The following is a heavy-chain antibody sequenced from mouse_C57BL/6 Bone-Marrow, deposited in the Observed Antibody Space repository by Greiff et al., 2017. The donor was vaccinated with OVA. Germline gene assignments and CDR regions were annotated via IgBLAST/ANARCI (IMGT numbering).Heavy chain of an antibody. CDR1: GYTFTSYW. CDR2: IDPSDSET. V-gene: IGHV1-52*01. J-gene: IGHJ4*01. Sequence: VQLQQPGAELVRPGSSVKLSCKASGYTFTSYWMHWVKQRPIQGLEWIGNIDPSDSETHYNQKFKDKATLTVDKSSSTAYMQLSSLTSEDSAVYYCARIYDYDVPYAMDYWGQGTSVTVSS. CDR3: ARIYDYDVPYAMDY. D-gene: IGHD2-4*01.